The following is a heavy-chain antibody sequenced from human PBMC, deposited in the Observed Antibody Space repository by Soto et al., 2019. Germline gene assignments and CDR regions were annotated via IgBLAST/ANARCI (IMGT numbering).Heavy chain of an antibody. J-gene: IGHJ6*02. CDR1: GYTFTSYG. CDR3: ARDSNYDILTGFFTPYYYYYGMDV. D-gene: IGHD3-9*01. Sequence: GASVKVSCKASGYTFTSYGISWVRQAPGQGLEWMGWISAYNGNTNYAQKLQGRVTMTTDTSTSTAYMELRSLRSDDTAVYYCARDSNYDILTGFFTPYYYYYGMDVWGQGTTVTVSS. CDR2: ISAYNGNT. V-gene: IGHV1-18*01.